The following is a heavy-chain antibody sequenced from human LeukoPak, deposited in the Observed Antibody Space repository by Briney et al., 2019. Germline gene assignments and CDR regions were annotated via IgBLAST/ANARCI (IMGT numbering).Heavy chain of an antibody. CDR1: GGSISDYY. D-gene: IGHD3-10*01. Sequence: PSETLSLTCTVSGGSISDYYWSWIRQSPGKGLEWIGYIYYTGSTSYNPSLRSRVTMSADTSKNQFSLKLSSVTAADTAVYYCARDSGGDAFDIWGQGTMVTVSS. V-gene: IGHV4-59*01. CDR3: ARDSGGDAFDI. CDR2: IYYTGST. J-gene: IGHJ3*02.